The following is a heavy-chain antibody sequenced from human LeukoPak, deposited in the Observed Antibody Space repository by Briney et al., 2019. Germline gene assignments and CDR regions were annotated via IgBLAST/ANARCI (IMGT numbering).Heavy chain of an antibody. D-gene: IGHD6-13*01. CDR3: ARRKQQGFDY. Sequence: SETLSLTCAVYGGSFSGYYWSWIRQPPGKGLEWIGSIYYSGSTYYNPSLKSRVTISVDTSKNQFSLKLSSVTAADTAVYYCARRKQQGFDYWGQGTLVTVSS. CDR2: IYYSGST. J-gene: IGHJ4*02. CDR1: GGSFSGYY. V-gene: IGHV4-34*01.